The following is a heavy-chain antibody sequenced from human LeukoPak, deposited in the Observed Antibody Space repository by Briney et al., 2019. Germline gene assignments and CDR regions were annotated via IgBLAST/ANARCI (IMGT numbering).Heavy chain of an antibody. Sequence: PSGTLSLTXVVSGYSINSGYYWGWMRQPPGKGLEWIGNIYHSGGTYYNPSLKSRVTISVDTSKNQFSLKLTSVTAADTAVYYCARSYIGLPYTYFDSWGQGTLVTVSS. CDR3: ARSYIGLPYTYFDS. D-gene: IGHD4-11*01. J-gene: IGHJ4*02. V-gene: IGHV4-38-2*01. CDR1: GYSINSGYY. CDR2: IYHSGGT.